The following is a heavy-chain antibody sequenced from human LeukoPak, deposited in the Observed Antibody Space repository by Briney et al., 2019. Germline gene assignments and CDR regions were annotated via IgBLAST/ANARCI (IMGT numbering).Heavy chain of an antibody. CDR2: INHSGST. D-gene: IGHD2-2*01. Sequence: SETLSPTCAVYGGSFSGYYWSWIRQPPGKGLEWIGEINHSGSTNYNPSLKSRVTISVDTSKNQFSLKLSSVTAADTAVYYCARRYCSSTSCYSQEFDYWGQGTLVTVSS. V-gene: IGHV4-34*01. J-gene: IGHJ4*02. CDR1: GGSFSGYY. CDR3: ARRYCSSTSCYSQEFDY.